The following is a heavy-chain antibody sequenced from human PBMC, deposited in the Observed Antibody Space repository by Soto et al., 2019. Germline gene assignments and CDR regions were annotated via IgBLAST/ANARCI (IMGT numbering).Heavy chain of an antibody. CDR3: ARDGGYDESGYLDY. J-gene: IGHJ4*02. V-gene: IGHV4-39*02. Sequence: QLQLQESGPRLVKPSETLSLTCTVSAGSISSGTYYWGWIRQPPGKGLQWIGSIYYSGNTYYSPSLKSRVHISVDTSKKQFSLKLSSVTAADTAVYYCARDGGYDESGYLDYWGQGTLVTVSS. CDR2: IYYSGNT. D-gene: IGHD2-2*03. CDR1: AGSISSGTYY.